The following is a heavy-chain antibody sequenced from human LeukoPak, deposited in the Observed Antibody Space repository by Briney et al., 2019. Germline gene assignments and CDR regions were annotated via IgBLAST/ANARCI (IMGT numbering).Heavy chain of an antibody. J-gene: IGHJ3*02. CDR2: IYYSGST. CDR1: GGSISSSSYY. Sequence: SETLSLTCTVSGGSISSSSYYWSWIRQPPGKGLEWIGYIYYSGSTYYNPSLKSRVTISVDTSKNQFSLKLSSVTAADTAVYYCARADFGTGAFDIWGQGTMVTVSS. CDR3: ARADFGTGAFDI. D-gene: IGHD1-14*01. V-gene: IGHV4-30-4*01.